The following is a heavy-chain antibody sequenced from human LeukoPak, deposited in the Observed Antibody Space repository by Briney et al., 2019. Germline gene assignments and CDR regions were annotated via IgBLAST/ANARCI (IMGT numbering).Heavy chain of an antibody. Sequence: GGSLGLSCAASGFTFSSYWMSWVRQAPGKGLEWVANIKQDGSDKYYVDSVKGRFTTSRDNARNSLYLQMNSLRAEDTAVYYCARQPGVVIPNDALDIWGQGTMVSVSS. CDR1: GFTFSSYW. J-gene: IGHJ3*02. CDR3: ARQPGVVIPNDALDI. D-gene: IGHD3-3*01. V-gene: IGHV3-7*05. CDR2: IKQDGSDK.